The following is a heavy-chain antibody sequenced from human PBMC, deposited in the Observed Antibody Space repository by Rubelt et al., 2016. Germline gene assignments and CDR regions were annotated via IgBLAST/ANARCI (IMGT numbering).Heavy chain of an antibody. CDR2: IYYSGST. Sequence: SLTCAVSGGSISSGGYAWSWIRQAPGKGLEWIGYIYYSGSTYYNTSLKSRVILSVDTSKNPFSLKLNSVTAADTAVYYCARVGTFYFDTDLWGLGTMVTVSS. J-gene: IGHJ3*01. CDR1: GGSISSGGYA. V-gene: IGHV4-30-4*07. D-gene: IGHD3-22*01. CDR3: ARVGTFYFDTDL.